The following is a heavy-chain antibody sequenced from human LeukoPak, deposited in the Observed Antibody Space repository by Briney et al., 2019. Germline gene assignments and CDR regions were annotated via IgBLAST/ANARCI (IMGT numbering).Heavy chain of an antibody. CDR1: GDSISNFY. CDR2: IHYSGSS. CDR3: ARHVAPDMDYFDY. J-gene: IGHJ4*02. D-gene: IGHD2-15*01. V-gene: IGHV4-59*08. Sequence: PSETLSLTCTVSGDSISNFYWNWIRQSPGKGLEWIGNIHYSGSSVYNPSLKSRVTISVDTSKNQFSLTLASVTAADTAVYYCARHVAPDMDYFDYWGPGTLVTVSP.